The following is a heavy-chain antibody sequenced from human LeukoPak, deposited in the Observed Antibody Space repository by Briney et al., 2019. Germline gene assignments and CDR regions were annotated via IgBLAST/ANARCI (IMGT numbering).Heavy chain of an antibody. Sequence: SETLSLTCAVYGGSFSGYYWSWIRQPPGKGLEWIGEINHSGSTNYNPSLKSRVTISVDTSKNQFSLKLSSVTAADTAVYYCARVGGSRGYYPFDYWGQGTLVTVSS. CDR3: ARVGGSRGYYPFDY. CDR1: GGSFSGYY. CDR2: INHSGST. V-gene: IGHV4-34*01. J-gene: IGHJ4*02. D-gene: IGHD3-22*01.